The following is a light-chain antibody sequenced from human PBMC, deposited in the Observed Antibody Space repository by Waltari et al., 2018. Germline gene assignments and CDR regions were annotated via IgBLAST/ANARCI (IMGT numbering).Light chain of an antibody. V-gene: IGKV3-15*01. J-gene: IGKJ5*01. CDR3: QQYNKWPIT. CDR2: GAS. Sequence: DIVMTQSPVTLSVSPGESATLSCRASQSISNTLAWYQQKPGQAPRLLIYGASTRATGIPARFSGSGSGTEFTFTISSMQSEDFAVYYCQQYNKWPITFGQGTRLEIK. CDR1: QSISNT.